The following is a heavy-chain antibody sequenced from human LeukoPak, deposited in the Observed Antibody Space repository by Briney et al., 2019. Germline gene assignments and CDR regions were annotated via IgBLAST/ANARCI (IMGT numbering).Heavy chain of an antibody. V-gene: IGHV3-43D*03. CDR2: ISWDGGST. CDR1: GFTFDDYA. Sequence: PGGSLRLSCAASGFTFDDYAMHWVRQAPGKGLEWVSLISWDGGSTYYADSVKGRFTISRDNSKNSLYLQMNSLRAEDTALYYCAKETRGTFQHWGQGTLVTVSS. CDR3: AKETRGTFQH. D-gene: IGHD3-16*01. J-gene: IGHJ1*01.